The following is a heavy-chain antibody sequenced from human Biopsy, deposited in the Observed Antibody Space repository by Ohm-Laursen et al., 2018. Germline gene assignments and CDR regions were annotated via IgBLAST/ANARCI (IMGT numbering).Heavy chain of an antibody. Sequence: APVKGSCQAFCFTLTRHAFSLGGQAPGQRVGGVGGGRGYNGKTNYAQKFQGRLIMTTDTSTSTAYMDLRSLRSDDTAVYYCARDRPSVPTYAVFWGQGSLVTVSS. D-gene: IGHD2-2*01. V-gene: IGHV1-18*01. J-gene: IGHJ4*02. CDR3: ARDRPSVPTYAVF. CDR1: CFTLTRHA. CDR2: GRGYNGKT.